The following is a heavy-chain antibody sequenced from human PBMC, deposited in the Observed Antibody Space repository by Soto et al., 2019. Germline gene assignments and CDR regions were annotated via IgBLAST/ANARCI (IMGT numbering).Heavy chain of an antibody. J-gene: IGHJ6*03. CDR1: GFTFSSYS. D-gene: IGHD1-7*01. CDR2: ISSSSTI. CDR3: ARDRSTTDGSYYYYYYMDV. V-gene: IGHV3-48*01. Sequence: GGSLRLSCAASGFTFSSYSMNWVRQAPGKGLEWVSYISSSSTIYYADSVKGRFTISRDNAKNSLYLQMNSLRAEDTAVYYCARDRSTTDGSYYYYYYMDVWGKGTTVTVSS.